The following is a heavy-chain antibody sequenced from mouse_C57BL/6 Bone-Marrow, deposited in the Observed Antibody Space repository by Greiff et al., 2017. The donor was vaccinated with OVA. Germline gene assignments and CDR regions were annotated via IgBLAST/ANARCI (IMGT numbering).Heavy chain of an antibody. CDR3: ARDQNLLWYPYWYFDV. Sequence: EVMLVESGGGLVKPGGSLKLSCAASGFTFSSYAMSWVRQTPEKRLEWVATISDGGSYTYYPDNVKGRFTISRDNAKNNLYLQMSHLKSEDTAMYYCARDQNLLWYPYWYFDVWGTGTTVTVSS. CDR1: GFTFSSYA. V-gene: IGHV5-4*01. CDR2: ISDGGSYT. J-gene: IGHJ1*03. D-gene: IGHD2-1*01.